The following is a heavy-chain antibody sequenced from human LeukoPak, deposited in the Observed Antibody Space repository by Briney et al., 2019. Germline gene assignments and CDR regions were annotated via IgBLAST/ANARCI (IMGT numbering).Heavy chain of an antibody. CDR3: AKGPRYSSSRYGPIWFDP. CDR1: GFTFDDYA. J-gene: IGHJ5*02. D-gene: IGHD6-13*01. V-gene: IGHV3-43*02. Sequence: GGSLRLSCAASGFTFDDYAMHWVRQAPGKGLEWVSLISGDGGSTYYADSVKGRFTISRDNSKNSLYLQMNSLRTEDTALYYCAKGPRYSSSRYGPIWFDPWGQGTLVTVSS. CDR2: ISGDGGST.